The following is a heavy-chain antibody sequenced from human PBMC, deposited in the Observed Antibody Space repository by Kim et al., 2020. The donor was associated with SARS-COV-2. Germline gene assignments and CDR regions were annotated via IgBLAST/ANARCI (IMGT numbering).Heavy chain of an antibody. J-gene: IGHJ6*02. CDR3: ARGLPGWYTNYYGMDV. CDR1: GFTVSSNY. V-gene: IGHV3-53*01. CDR2: IYSGGST. D-gene: IGHD6-19*01. Sequence: GGSLRLSCAASGFTVSSNYMSWVRQAPGKGLEWVSVIYSGGSTYYADSVKGRFTISRDNSKNTLYLQMNSLRAEDTAVYYCARGLPGWYTNYYGMDVWGQGTTVTVSS.